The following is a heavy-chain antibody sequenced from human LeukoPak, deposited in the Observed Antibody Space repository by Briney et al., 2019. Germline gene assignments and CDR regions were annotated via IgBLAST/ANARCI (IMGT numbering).Heavy chain of an antibody. J-gene: IGHJ4*02. V-gene: IGHV3-21*01. D-gene: IGHD5-24*01. CDR1: GFTFSSYS. CDR2: ISSSSSYI. CDR3: ASGDKRWLQSSDFDY. Sequence: GGSLRLSCAASGFTFSSYSMNWVRQAPGKGLEWVSSISSSSSYIYYADPVKGRFTISRDNAKNSLYLQMNSLRAEDTAVYYCASGDKRWLQSSDFDYWGQGTLVTVSS.